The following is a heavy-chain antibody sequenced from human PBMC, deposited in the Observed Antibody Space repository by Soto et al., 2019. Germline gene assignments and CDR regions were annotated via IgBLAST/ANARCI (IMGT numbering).Heavy chain of an antibody. CDR2: INTKTGGT. D-gene: IGHD3-9*01. J-gene: IGHJ3*02. V-gene: IGHV1-2*02. CDR1: GYIFTGYY. CDR3: ATDKVAFDM. Sequence: ASVKVSCKASGYIFTGYYIQWVLQAPGQGLEWMGWINTKTGGTKYAQKFQGRVTMTRDTSINTAYMEVSRLRSDDTAVYYCATDKVAFDMWGQATMVTVSS.